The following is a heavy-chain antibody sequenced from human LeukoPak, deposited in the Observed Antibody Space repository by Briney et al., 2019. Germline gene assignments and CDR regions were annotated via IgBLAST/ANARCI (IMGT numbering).Heavy chain of an antibody. Sequence: SETLSLTCAVYGGSFSGYYWSWIRQPPGKGLEWIGEINHSGSTNYNPSLKSRVTISVDTSKNQFSLKLSSVTAADTAVYYCARDSLLGATNAFDIWGQGTMVTVSS. D-gene: IGHD1-26*01. CDR1: GGSFSGYY. J-gene: IGHJ3*02. V-gene: IGHV4-34*01. CDR3: ARDSLLGATNAFDI. CDR2: INHSGST.